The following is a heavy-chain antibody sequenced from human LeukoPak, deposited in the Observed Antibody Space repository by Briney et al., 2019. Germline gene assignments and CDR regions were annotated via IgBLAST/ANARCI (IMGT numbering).Heavy chain of an antibody. D-gene: IGHD3-22*01. CDR2: IYYSGTT. CDR3: ARGKPDYYDSSGIFDY. Sequence: SETLSLTCTVSGGSFNYKYWAWIRQPPGKGLEWIGYIYYSGTTNYNPSLRSRVTISVDTSKNQFSLKLSSVTAADTAVYYCARGKPDYYDSSGIFDYWGQGTLVTVSS. CDR1: GGSFNYKY. V-gene: IGHV4-59*01. J-gene: IGHJ4*02.